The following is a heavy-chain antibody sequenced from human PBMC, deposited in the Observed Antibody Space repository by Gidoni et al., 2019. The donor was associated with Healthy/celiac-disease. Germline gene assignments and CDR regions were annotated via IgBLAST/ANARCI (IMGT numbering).Heavy chain of an antibody. CDR1: A. D-gene: IGHD3-3*01. CDR3: TRAWSERYYYYGMDV. CDR2: VRSKAYGGTT. Sequence: ANSWFRQAPGKGREWGGFVRSKAYGGTTEYAASVKGRFTITRDGSKSIASLQMNSLKTEDTAVYYCTRAWSERYYYYGMDVWGQGTTVTVSS. J-gene: IGHJ6*02. V-gene: IGHV3-49*01.